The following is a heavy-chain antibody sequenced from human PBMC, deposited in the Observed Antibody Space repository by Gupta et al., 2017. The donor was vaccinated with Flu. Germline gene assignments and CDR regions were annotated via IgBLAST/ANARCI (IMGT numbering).Heavy chain of an antibody. D-gene: IGHD3-16*02. Sequence: EVQLVESGGGLVQPGRSLRLSCAASGFTFDDYAMHWVRQAPGKGLEWVSGISWNSGSIGYADSVKGRFTISRDNAKNSLYLQMNSLRAEDTALYYCAKVPGDDYVWGSYRHDAFDIWGQGTMVTGSS. CDR3: AKVPGDDYVWGSYRHDAFDI. CDR1: GFTFDDYA. CDR2: ISWNSGSI. J-gene: IGHJ3*02. V-gene: IGHV3-9*01.